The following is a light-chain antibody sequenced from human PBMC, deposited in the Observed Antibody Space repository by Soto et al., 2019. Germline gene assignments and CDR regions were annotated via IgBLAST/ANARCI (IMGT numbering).Light chain of an antibody. Sequence: EIVMTQSPATLSVSPGERATLSCRASQSISSSLAWYQQRPGQAPRLLIYGASNRATGIPDRFSGSGSGTDFTLTISRLEPEDFAVYYCQQYSSSPLTFGGGTKVDIK. CDR3: QQYSSSPLT. CDR2: GAS. V-gene: IGKV3-20*01. J-gene: IGKJ4*01. CDR1: QSISSS.